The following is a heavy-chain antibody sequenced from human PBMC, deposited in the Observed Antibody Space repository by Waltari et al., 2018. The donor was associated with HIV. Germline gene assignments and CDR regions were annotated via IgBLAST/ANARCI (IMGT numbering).Heavy chain of an antibody. CDR3: AKDMGLRGY. CDR2: ISWNSGRI. V-gene: IGHV3-9*01. D-gene: IGHD3-16*01. J-gene: IGHJ4*02. Sequence: EVQLVESGGGLVQPGRSLRLSCAASGFTFDDYAMHWVRQAPGKGLECVSGISWNSGRIGYADSVKGRFTISRDNAKNSLYLQMNSLRAEDTALYYCAKDMGLRGYWGQGTLVTVSS. CDR1: GFTFDDYA.